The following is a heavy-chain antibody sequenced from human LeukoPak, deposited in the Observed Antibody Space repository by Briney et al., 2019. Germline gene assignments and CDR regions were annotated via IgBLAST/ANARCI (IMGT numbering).Heavy chain of an antibody. CDR2: ISSSSTYI. Sequence: GGSLRLSCAASRFTFSTYSMNWVRQAPGKGLEWVSFISSSSTYIYYADSVKGRFTISRDNAKNSLFLQMSSLRVEDTAVYYCARHPSGTDYGFDYWGQGTLVTVSS. V-gene: IGHV3-21*01. CDR1: RFTFSTYS. CDR3: ARHPSGTDYGFDY. J-gene: IGHJ4*02. D-gene: IGHD1-26*01.